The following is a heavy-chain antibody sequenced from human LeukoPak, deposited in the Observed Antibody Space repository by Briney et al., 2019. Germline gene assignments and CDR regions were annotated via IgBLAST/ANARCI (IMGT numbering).Heavy chain of an antibody. CDR1: GGSISTYY. V-gene: IGHV4-4*07. CDR2: IYTSGST. J-gene: IGHJ4*02. D-gene: IGHD2-2*01. CDR3: AREGDCSSISCLFDY. Sequence: SETLALTCSVSGGSISTYYWSWIRQPAGKGLEWIGRIYTSGSTNYNPSLKSRVTMSVDTSKNQFSLKLSSMTAADTAVYYCAREGDCSSISCLFDYWGQGTLVTVSS.